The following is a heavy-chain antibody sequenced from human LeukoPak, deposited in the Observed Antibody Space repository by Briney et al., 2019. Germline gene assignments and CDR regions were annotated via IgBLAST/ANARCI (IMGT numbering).Heavy chain of an antibody. CDR2: LSSSGGST. V-gene: IGHV3-23*01. CDR1: GFTFSNYG. Sequence: GGSLRLSCAASGFTFSNYGMNWVRQAPGKGLEWVSALSSSGGSTYYADSVKGWFTISRDNSKNTLYLQMSSLRAEDTAVYYCARGSGWLFDYWGQGTLVTVSS. CDR3: ARGSGWLFDY. D-gene: IGHD6-19*01. J-gene: IGHJ4*02.